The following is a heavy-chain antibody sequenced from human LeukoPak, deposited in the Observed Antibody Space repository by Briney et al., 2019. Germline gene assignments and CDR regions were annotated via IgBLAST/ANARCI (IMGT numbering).Heavy chain of an antibody. CDR1: GGSISSYY. J-gene: IGHJ2*01. CDR3: ARGRSYWYFDL. V-gene: IGHV4-59*01. CDR2: IYYSGST. Sequence: NSSETLSLTCTVSGGSISSYYWSWIRQPPGKGLEWIGYIYYSGSTNYNPSLKSRVTISVDTSKNQFSLKLSSVTAADTAVYYCARGRSYWYFDLWGRGTLVTVSS.